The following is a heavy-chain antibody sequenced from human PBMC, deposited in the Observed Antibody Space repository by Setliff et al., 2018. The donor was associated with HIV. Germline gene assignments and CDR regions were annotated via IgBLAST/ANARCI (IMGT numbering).Heavy chain of an antibody. V-gene: IGHV4-39*01. CDR1: GGSTDSGSYY. CDR2: MYYTRST. CDR3: ASDGGSSGWYFVLGYSDY. D-gene: IGHD6-19*01. Sequence: SETLSLTCTVSGGSTDSGSYYWAWIRQPPGKGLEWIGSMYYTRSTYYNPSLTSRVTISIDTSKNQFSLKLNSVTAADTAMYYCASDGGSSGWYFVLGYSDYWGPGTLVTVSS. J-gene: IGHJ4*02.